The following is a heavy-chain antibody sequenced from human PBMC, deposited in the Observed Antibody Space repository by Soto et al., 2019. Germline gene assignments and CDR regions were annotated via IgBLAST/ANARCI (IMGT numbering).Heavy chain of an antibody. J-gene: IGHJ6*02. CDR3: AKDIGRGWYGNYYGMDV. CDR1: VFTFDDYA. V-gene: IGHV3-9*01. CDR2: ISWNSGSI. D-gene: IGHD6-19*01. Sequence: SLRLSCSASVFTFDDYAMHWCRQAPGKGLEWVSGISWNSGSIGYADSVKGRFTISRGNAKNSLYLQMNSLRAEDTALYYCAKDIGRGWYGNYYGMDVWGQGTTVTVSS.